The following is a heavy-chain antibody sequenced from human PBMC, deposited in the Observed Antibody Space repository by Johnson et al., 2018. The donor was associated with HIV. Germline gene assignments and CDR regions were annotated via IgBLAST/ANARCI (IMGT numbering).Heavy chain of an antibody. J-gene: IGHJ3*02. Sequence: VQLVESGGGVVRPGGSLRLSCTVAGFRFDDYGMSWVRQAPGKGLEGISTIDWNGGRTGYADYVKGGSTISRDKSKDTLYLQMNSLRAEATAGYSCAKGGGQQLAHAFDIWGQGTMVTVSS. CDR1: GFRFDDYG. V-gene: IGHV3-20*04. D-gene: IGHD6-13*01. CDR2: IDWNGGRT. CDR3: AKGGGQQLAHAFDI.